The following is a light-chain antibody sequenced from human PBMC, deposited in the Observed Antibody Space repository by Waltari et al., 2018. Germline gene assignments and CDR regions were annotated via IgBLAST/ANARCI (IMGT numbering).Light chain of an antibody. CDR1: SSDLGAYNS. Sequence: QSALTQPASVSGSPGQSITISCTGTSSDLGAYNSVSWYQQHPGKAPKLIIYEVTNRPAGVSTRFSGSKSGNTASLTISGLQAEDEADYYSSSFTTSSILFGGGTKLAVL. J-gene: IGLJ2*01. CDR2: EVT. CDR3: SSFTTSSIL. V-gene: IGLV2-14*01.